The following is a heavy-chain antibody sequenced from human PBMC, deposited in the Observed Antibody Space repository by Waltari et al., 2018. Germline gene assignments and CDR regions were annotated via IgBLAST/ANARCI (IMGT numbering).Heavy chain of an antibody. J-gene: IGHJ5*02. D-gene: IGHD2-2*02. CDR2: SDPKRGDT. CDR1: GYNFIAYY. CDR3: ARDLGDAHLLYEWFDP. V-gene: IGHV1-2*02. Sequence: VQLVQSGAEVKNPGASVKVSCKTSGYNFIAYYLHWVRQAPGQGIEWMGWSDPKRGDTYDAQKFHGRVTMTRDTSISTVYLELDRLNSDDTGVYFCARDLGDAHLLYEWFDPWGQGTLVTVSS.